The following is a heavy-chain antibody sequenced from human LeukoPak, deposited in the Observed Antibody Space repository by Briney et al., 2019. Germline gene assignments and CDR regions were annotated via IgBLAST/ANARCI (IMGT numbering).Heavy chain of an antibody. V-gene: IGHV4-61*02. CDR2: IFTSGST. J-gene: IGHJ4*02. D-gene: IGHD3-16*01. CDR1: GGSISSGSYF. Sequence: TSKTLSLTCTVSGGSISSGSYFWSWIRQPAGKGLEWIGRIFTSGSTNYHPSLRSRVTISVDTSKNQFSLDLSSVTAADTAVYYCARGDYDIFDYWGQGTLVTVSS. CDR3: ARGDYDIFDY.